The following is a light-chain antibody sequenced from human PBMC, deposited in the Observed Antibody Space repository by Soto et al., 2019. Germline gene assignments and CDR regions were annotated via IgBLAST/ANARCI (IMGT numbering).Light chain of an antibody. Sequence: EIVLTQSPATLSLSPGERATLSCRASQSVSTYLAWYQQKPGQAPRLLIYDTSNRATGIPARFSGSGSATDFTLTISSPEPEDFAVYYCQQRSNWPRTFGQGTKVDIK. CDR3: QQRSNWPRT. V-gene: IGKV3-11*01. CDR2: DTS. J-gene: IGKJ1*01. CDR1: QSVSTY.